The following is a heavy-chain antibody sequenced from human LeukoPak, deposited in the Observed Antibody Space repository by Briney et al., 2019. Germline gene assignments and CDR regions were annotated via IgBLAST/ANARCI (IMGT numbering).Heavy chain of an antibody. J-gene: IGHJ4*02. V-gene: IGHV4-39*01. CDR3: ARGWSDYSLNHFDY. CDR2: IYYSGST. D-gene: IGHD4-11*01. CDR1: GDSISSSSYY. Sequence: SETLSLTCTVSGDSISSSSYYWGWIRQPPGKGLEWNVSIYYSGSTYYNPSLKSRVPMSVDTSKNQFSLKLSSVAAADTAVYYCARGWSDYSLNHFDYWGQGTLVTVSS.